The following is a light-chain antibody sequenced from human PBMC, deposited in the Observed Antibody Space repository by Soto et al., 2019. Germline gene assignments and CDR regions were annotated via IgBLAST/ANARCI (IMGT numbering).Light chain of an antibody. Sequence: EIVITQSPATLSVSPGESATLSCRASQSVSIHLGWFRQKPGQVPRLLIYGASTRAPGIPARFSGSGAGTECTLTISGLQSEDVEVYDCQQASNWPRTFGQGTKVDIK. J-gene: IGKJ1*01. CDR3: QQASNWPRT. CDR1: QSVSIH. V-gene: IGKV3-15*01. CDR2: GAS.